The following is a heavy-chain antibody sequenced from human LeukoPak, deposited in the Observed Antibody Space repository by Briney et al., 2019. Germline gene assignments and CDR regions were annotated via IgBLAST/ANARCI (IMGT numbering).Heavy chain of an antibody. D-gene: IGHD3-16*01. CDR3: AKDVNYAFDY. J-gene: IGHJ4*02. CDR2: IKQDGSEK. V-gene: IGHV3-7*01. Sequence: GGSLRLSCAASGFTFSSYWMSWVRQAPGKGLEWVANIKQDGSEKYYVDSVKGRFTISRDNSKNTLYLQMNSLKAEDTAVYYCAKDVNYAFDYWGQGTLVTVSS. CDR1: GFTFSSYW.